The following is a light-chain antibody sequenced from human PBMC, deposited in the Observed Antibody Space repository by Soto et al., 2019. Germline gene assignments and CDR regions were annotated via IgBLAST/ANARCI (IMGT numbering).Light chain of an antibody. CDR2: TVS. CDR1: QSLVYTDGNAY. V-gene: IGKV2-30*01. Sequence: VVMTQSPLSLPVTLGQPASISCRSSQSLVYTDGNAYLNWFHQRPGQSPRRLIYTVSNRDSGDADRFSGSGSGTDFTLTISRVEGEDVVVYYCVQDTYWPITFGQGKRLEIK. CDR3: VQDTYWPIT. J-gene: IGKJ5*01.